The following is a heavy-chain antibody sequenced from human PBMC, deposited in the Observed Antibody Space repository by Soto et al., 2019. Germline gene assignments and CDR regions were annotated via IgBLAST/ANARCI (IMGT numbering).Heavy chain of an antibody. V-gene: IGHV4-59*01. CDR3: ARGATDTAMVDS. D-gene: IGHD5-18*01. CDR1: GGSIRSYY. J-gene: IGHJ4*02. Sequence: SETLSLTCTVSGGSIRSYYWTWIRQPPGKGLEWLGYIFYSGSTFYNPSLKSRVTISIHTSKSQFSLQLTSVTAADTAVYYCARGATDTAMVDSWGQGTLVTV. CDR2: IFYSGST.